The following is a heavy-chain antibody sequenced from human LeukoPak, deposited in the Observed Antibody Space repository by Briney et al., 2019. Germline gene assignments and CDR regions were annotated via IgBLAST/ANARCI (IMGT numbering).Heavy chain of an antibody. CDR3: ARESTSCNDY. CDR2: ISGSGGST. J-gene: IGHJ4*02. Sequence: GGSLRLSCAASEFTFNNYAMNWVRQAPGKGLEWVSIISGSGGSTYYADSVKGRFTISRDNSKNTLYLQMNSLRADDTAVYYCARESTSCNDYWGQGTLVTVSS. D-gene: IGHD2-2*01. CDR1: EFTFNNYA. V-gene: IGHV3-23*01.